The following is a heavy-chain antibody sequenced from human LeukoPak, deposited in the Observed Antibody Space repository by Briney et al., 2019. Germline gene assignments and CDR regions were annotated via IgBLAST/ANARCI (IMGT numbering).Heavy chain of an antibody. CDR2: ISGSGTST. J-gene: IGHJ4*02. CDR3: ASRNYYDSSGYYYYYFDS. CDR1: GFTFSNYA. V-gene: IGHV3-23*01. D-gene: IGHD3-22*01. Sequence: GGSLRLSCAASGFTFSNYAMSWGREAPGKGLEWVSGISGSGTSTYYADSVKGRFTISRDNSKNTLYLQMNSLRAEDTAVYYCASRNYYDSSGYYYYYFDSWGQGILVTVSS.